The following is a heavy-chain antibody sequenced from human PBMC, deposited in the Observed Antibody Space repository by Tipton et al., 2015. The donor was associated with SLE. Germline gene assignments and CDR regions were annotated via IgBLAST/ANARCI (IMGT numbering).Heavy chain of an antibody. J-gene: IGHJ4*02. CDR3: ARRDNGYPSSFDY. CDR1: GGSISSSSYY. V-gene: IGHV4-39*01. Sequence: TLSLTCTVSGGSISSSSYYWGWIRQPPGKGLEWIGTIYYSGNTYYYPSLKSRFTISVDRPKNQFSLKLSSVTAADTAVYYCARRDNGYPSSFDYWGQGTLVTVSS. CDR2: IYYSGNT. D-gene: IGHD6-13*01.